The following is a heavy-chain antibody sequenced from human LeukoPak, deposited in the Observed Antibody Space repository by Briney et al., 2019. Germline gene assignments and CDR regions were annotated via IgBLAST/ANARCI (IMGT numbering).Heavy chain of an antibody. J-gene: IGHJ4*02. CDR2: IYTSGST. CDR3: ARGHTMIVGQYYFDY. D-gene: IGHD3-22*01. CDR1: GGSISSYY. V-gene: IGHV4-4*07. Sequence: SETLSLTCTVSGGSISSYYWSWIRQPAGKELEWIGRIYTSGSTNYNPSLKSRVTMSVDTSKNQFSLKLSSVTAADTAVYYCARGHTMIVGQYYFDYWGQGTLVTVSS.